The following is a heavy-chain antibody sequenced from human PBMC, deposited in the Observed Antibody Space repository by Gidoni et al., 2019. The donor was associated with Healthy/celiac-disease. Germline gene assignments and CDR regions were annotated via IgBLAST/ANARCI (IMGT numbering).Heavy chain of an antibody. CDR1: GGSIRSSNW. D-gene: IGHD3-3*01. V-gene: IGHV4-4*02. Sequence: QLQLQESGPVLVKPSGTLSLTCAASGGSIRSSNWWRWVRQPPGKGLEWIGEIYHSGSTNYNPSLKSRVPISVDKSKKQFSLKLSSVTAADTAVYYCASLIIWSGYSEAQFDYWGQGTLVTVSS. J-gene: IGHJ4*02. CDR3: ASLIIWSGYSEAQFDY. CDR2: IYHSGST.